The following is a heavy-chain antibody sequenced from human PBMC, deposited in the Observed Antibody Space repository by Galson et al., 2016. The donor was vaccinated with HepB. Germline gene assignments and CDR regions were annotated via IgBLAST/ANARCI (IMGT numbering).Heavy chain of an antibody. D-gene: IGHD3-16*02. CDR1: GFTFSSYW. J-gene: IGHJ6*02. CDR3: ARPTYIWGSYRYGMDV. V-gene: IGHV3-7*01. Sequence: SLRLSCAASGFTFSSYWMSWVRQAPGKGLEWVANIKQDGSEKYYVDSVKGRFTISRDNAKNSLYLQMNSLRAEDTAVYYCARPTYIWGSYRYGMDVWGQGTTVTVSS. CDR2: IKQDGSEK.